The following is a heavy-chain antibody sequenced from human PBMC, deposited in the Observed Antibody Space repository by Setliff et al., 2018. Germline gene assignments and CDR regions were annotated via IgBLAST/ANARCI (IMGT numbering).Heavy chain of an antibody. D-gene: IGHD3-3*01. CDR1: GGSISSSNYY. Sequence: SSETLSLTCTVSGGSISSSNYYWGWIRQPPGKGLEWIGSIYHRGSTYYNPSLKSRVTISVDTSNNHFSLKLSSATAADTAVYYCARHFRSSKVQFLEYLTDYYFDSWGQGTLVTVSS. V-gene: IGHV4-39*01. CDR3: ARHFRSSKVQFLEYLTDYYFDS. J-gene: IGHJ4*02. CDR2: IYHRGST.